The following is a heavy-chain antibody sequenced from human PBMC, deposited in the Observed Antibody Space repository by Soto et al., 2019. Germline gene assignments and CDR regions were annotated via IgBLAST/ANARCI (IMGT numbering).Heavy chain of an antibody. Sequence: VSGPTLVNPTQTLTLTCTFSGFSLSTSGVGVGWIRQPPGKALEWLALIYWNDDKRYSPSLKSRLTITKDTSKNQVVLTMTNMDPVDTATYYCAHRYYDFWSGYYSPTIAPNWFDPWGQGTLVTVSS. V-gene: IGHV2-5*01. D-gene: IGHD3-3*01. CDR1: GFSLSTSGVG. CDR2: IYWNDDK. CDR3: AHRYYDFWSGYYSPTIAPNWFDP. J-gene: IGHJ5*02.